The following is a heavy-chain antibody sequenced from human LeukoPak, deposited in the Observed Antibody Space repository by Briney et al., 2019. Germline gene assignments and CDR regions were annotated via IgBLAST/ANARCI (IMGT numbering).Heavy chain of an antibody. V-gene: IGHV4-30-4*01. CDR2: IYYSGST. Sequence: SETLSLTCTVSGGSISSGDYYWSWIRQPPGKGLEWIGYIYYSGSTYYNPSLKSRVTISVDTSKNQFSLKLSSVTAADTAVYYCARRGGSGRAFDYWGQGTLVTVSS. D-gene: IGHD1-26*01. J-gene: IGHJ4*02. CDR3: ARRGGSGRAFDY. CDR1: GGSISSGDYY.